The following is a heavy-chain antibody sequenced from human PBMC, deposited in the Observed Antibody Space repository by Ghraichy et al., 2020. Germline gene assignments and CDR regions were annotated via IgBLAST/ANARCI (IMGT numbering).Heavy chain of an antibody. D-gene: IGHD6-19*01. CDR2: VYYSGST. Sequence: GSLRLSCTVSGGSISFSSPYWGWVRQPPGKGLEWFGTVYYSGSTYYHPSLRSRVTISVDTSRTQFSLKLRSVTAADTAVYYCARHHSSGWYSHFDYWGQGSLVTVSS. CDR3: ARHHSSGWYSHFDY. V-gene: IGHV4-39*01. J-gene: IGHJ4*02. CDR1: GGSISFSSPY.